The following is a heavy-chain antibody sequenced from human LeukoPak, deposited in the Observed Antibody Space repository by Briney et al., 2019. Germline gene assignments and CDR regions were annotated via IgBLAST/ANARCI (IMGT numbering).Heavy chain of an antibody. D-gene: IGHD2-15*01. Sequence: PSETLSLTCAVYGGSFSGYYWSWIRQPPGKGLEWIGYIYYSGSTNYNPSLKSRVTISVDTSKNQFSLKLSSVTAADTAVYYCARLGGYCSGGSCPNWFDPWGQGTLVTVSS. CDR1: GGSFSGYY. CDR3: ARLGGYCSGGSCPNWFDP. V-gene: IGHV4-59*01. CDR2: IYYSGST. J-gene: IGHJ5*02.